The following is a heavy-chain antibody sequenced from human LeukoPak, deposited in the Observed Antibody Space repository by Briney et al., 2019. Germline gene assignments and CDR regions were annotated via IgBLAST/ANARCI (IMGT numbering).Heavy chain of an antibody. CDR2: ISGSGGSI. CDR3: AKGSGYDPLDY. V-gene: IGHV3-23*01. CDR1: GFTFSSYA. D-gene: IGHD5-12*01. Sequence: GGSLRLSCAASGFTFSSYAMSWVRQAPGKGLEWVSRISGSGGSIYYADSVKGRFTISRDKSKNTLYLQINSLRAEDTAVYYCAKGSGYDPLDYWGQGTLVTVSS. J-gene: IGHJ4*02.